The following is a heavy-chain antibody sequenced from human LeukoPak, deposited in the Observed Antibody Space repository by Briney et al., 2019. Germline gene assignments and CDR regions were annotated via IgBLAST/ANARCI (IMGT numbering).Heavy chain of an antibody. Sequence: GGSLRLSCAACGFTFSHYWMTWVRQAPGKGLEWVTNIKQDGSEQYYVDSVKGRFTISRDNAKNSLYLQMNSLRVEDTAVYYCARDRCSSTSCFYDYWGQGTLVTVSS. D-gene: IGHD2-2*01. CDR3: ARDRCSSTSCFYDY. CDR2: IKQDGSEQ. J-gene: IGHJ4*02. V-gene: IGHV3-7*01. CDR1: GFTFSHYW.